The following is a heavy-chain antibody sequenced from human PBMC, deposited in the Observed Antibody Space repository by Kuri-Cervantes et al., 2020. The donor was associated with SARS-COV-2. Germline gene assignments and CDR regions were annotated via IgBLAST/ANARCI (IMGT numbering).Heavy chain of an antibody. Sequence: GGSLRLSCAAFGVTFSSYGMHWARQAPGKGLEGVAVIWYDGSNKYYADSVLGRCTISRENSHNKLYLQMNSLRGEDTAEYYCTSEDSGSDSSWFDSWGQGTLVTVSS. CDR1: GVTFSSYG. D-gene: IGHD5-12*01. CDR2: IWYDGSNK. CDR3: TSEDSGSDSSWFDS. V-gene: IGHV3-33*01. J-gene: IGHJ5*01.